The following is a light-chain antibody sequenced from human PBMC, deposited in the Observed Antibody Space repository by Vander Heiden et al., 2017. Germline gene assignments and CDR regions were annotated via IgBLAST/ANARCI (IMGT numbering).Light chain of an antibody. CDR1: TSDVGRWNL. J-gene: IGLJ2*01. CDR3: CEYADSGMI. CDR2: EVS. V-gene: IGLV2-23*02. Sequence: QSALTQPASVSGAPGQSVTISCTGTTSDVGRWNLVSWYQQHPGKPPKLRIYEVSKRPSDTSNRVSGSKSATTASLTISGLQDEDDSYYYSCEYADSGMIFGGGTKLTVL.